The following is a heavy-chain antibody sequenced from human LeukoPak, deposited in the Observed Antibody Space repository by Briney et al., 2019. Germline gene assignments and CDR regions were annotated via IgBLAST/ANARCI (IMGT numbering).Heavy chain of an antibody. D-gene: IGHD1-26*01. J-gene: IGHJ5*02. CDR2: IFHSGTT. Sequence: SETLSLTCTVSGXSISNSGCYWGWIRQSPGKGLEWIGSIFHSGTTYYNPSLKRRVTISVDTSKNQFSLKLNSVTAADTAVYYCARSIVGATSWFGPWGQGTLVTVSS. CDR1: GXSISNSGCY. CDR3: ARSIVGATSWFGP. V-gene: IGHV4-39*01.